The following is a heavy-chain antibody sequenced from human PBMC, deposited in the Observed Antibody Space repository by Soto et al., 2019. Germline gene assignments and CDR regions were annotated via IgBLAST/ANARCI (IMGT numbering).Heavy chain of an antibody. CDR3: ARGGADQYYYYGMDV. D-gene: IGHD3-16*01. J-gene: IGHJ6*02. Sequence: ASVKASCKASGYTFTSYGTSCVRQAPGQGLEWMGWISAYNGNTNYAQKLQGRVTMTTDTSTSTAYMELRSLRSDDTAVYYCARGGADQYYYYGMDVWGQGTTVTVSS. CDR2: ISAYNGNT. V-gene: IGHV1-18*01. CDR1: GYTFTSYG.